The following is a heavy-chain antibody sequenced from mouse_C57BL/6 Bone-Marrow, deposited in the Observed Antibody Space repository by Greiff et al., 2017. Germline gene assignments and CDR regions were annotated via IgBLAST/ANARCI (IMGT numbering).Heavy chain of an antibody. D-gene: IGHD2-4*01. J-gene: IGHJ4*01. CDR3: AREKSYYDYDYRSMDY. V-gene: IGHV1-55*01. Sequence: QVQLQQPGAELVKPGASVKMSCKASGYTFTSYWITWVKQRPGQGLEWIGDIYPGSGSTNYNEKFKSKATLTVDTSSSTAYMQLSSLTSEDSAVYYCAREKSYYDYDYRSMDYWGQGTSVTVSS. CDR2: IYPGSGST. CDR1: GYTFTSYW.